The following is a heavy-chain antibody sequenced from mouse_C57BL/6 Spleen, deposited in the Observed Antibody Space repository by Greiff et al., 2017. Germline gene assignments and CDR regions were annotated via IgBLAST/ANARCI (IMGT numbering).Heavy chain of an antibody. CDR3: ARGNQAWFAY. CDR2: IYPGDGDT. J-gene: IGHJ3*01. CDR1: GYAFSSYW. Sequence: QVQLKESGAELVKPGASVKISCKASGYAFSSYWMNWVKQRPGKGLEWIGQIYPGDGDTNYNGKFKGKATLTADKSSSTAYMQLSSLTSEDSAVYFCARGNQAWFAYWGQGTLVTVSA. V-gene: IGHV1-80*01.